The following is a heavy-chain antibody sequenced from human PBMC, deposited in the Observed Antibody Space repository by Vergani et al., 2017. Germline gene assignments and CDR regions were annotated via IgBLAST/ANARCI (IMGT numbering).Heavy chain of an antibody. CDR1: GGSISSGDYY. D-gene: IGHD2-2*01. CDR3: ARELSMYCSSTSCLSALEDDYDGMDV. V-gene: IGHV4-30-4*08. Sequence: QGQLQESGPGLVKPSQTLSPTCTVPGGSISSGDYYWSSIRQPPGKGLEWIGYIYYSGNTYYNPSLKSRVTRSVETSKNQFSLKLSSVTAADTAVYYCARELSMYCSSTSCLSALEDDYDGMDVWGQGTTVTVSS. J-gene: IGHJ6*02. CDR2: IYYSGNT.